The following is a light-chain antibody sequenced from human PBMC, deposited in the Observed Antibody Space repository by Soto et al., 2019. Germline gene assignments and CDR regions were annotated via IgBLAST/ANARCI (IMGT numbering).Light chain of an antibody. V-gene: IGLV1-51*01. CDR2: DNN. CDR3: ATWDDSLRAGV. Sequence: QSVLTQPPSVSAAPGQSVTISCSGSNSNIGNNYVSWYQQLPGTAPKLLIYDNNKRPSGIPDRFSGSKSGPAATLGITGLQTGDEADYYCATWDDSLRAGVFGGGTKVTVL. J-gene: IGLJ3*02. CDR1: NSNIGNNY.